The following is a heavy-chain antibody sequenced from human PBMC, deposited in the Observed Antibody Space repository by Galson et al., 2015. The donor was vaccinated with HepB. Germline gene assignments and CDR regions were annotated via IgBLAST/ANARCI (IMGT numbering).Heavy chain of an antibody. CDR1: GYTLTELS. CDR2: FDPEDGET. D-gene: IGHD3-22*01. Sequence: SVKVSCKVSGYTLTELSMHWVRQAPGKGLGWMGGFDPEDGETIYAQKFQGRVTMTEDTSTDTAYMELSSLRSEDTAVYYCATVKPTYYYDSSGYCLDYWGQGTLVTVSS. V-gene: IGHV1-24*01. CDR3: ATVKPTYYYDSSGYCLDY. J-gene: IGHJ4*02.